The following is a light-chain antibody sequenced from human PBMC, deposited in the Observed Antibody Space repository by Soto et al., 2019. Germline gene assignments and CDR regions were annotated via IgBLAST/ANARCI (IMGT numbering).Light chain of an antibody. CDR2: AAS. V-gene: IGKV1-5*01. Sequence: DIQMTQSPSTLSASVGDRVTITCRAIQSISSWLAWYQQKPGKAPKLLIYAASRLANGVLSRFSGGGPGSEVGPPVSLPQRGDFAHYDCQVYNSYVYIFGRETKLQIK. J-gene: IGKJ2*01. CDR1: QSISSW. CDR3: QVYNSYVYI.